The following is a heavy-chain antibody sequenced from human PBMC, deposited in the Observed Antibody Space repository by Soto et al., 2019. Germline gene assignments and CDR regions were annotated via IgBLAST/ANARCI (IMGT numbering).Heavy chain of an antibody. CDR2: ISAYNGNT. CDR3: ARDYYYDSSGLDWFDP. V-gene: IGHV1-18*01. CDR1: GYTFTSYG. J-gene: IGHJ5*02. Sequence: ASEKVSCKASGYTFTSYGISWVRQAPGQGLEWMGWISAYNGNTNYAQKLQGRVTMTTDTSTSTAYMELRSLRSDDTAVYYCARDYYYDSSGLDWFDPWGQGTLVTVSS. D-gene: IGHD3-22*01.